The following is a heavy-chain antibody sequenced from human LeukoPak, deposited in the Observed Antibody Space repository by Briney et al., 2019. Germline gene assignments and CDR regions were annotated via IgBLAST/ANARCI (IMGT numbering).Heavy chain of an antibody. CDR1: GGSFSNYY. D-gene: IGHD6-19*01. CDR3: ARQGLYSSGWSYYYYYMDV. CDR2: ITHSGST. V-gene: IGHV4-34*01. J-gene: IGHJ6*03. Sequence: SETLSLTCAVYGGSFSNYYWSWIRQSPGKGLEWIGEITHSGSTNYNPSLKSRVTISVDTSKNQFSLKLSSVTAADTAVYYCARQGLYSSGWSYYYYYMDVWGKGTTVTISS.